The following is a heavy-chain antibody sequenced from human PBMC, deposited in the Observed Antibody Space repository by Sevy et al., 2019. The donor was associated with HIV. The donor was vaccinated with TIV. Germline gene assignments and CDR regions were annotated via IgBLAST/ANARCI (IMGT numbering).Heavy chain of an antibody. CDR3: ARRPQYGDPTRIDY. J-gene: IGHJ4*02. CDR1: GYTFTSYG. V-gene: IGHV1-18*04. D-gene: IGHD4-17*01. Sequence: ASVKVSCKASGYTFTSYGISWVRQAPGQGLEWMGWISAYNGNTNYAQKLQGRVTMTTDTSTSTAYMELRSLRSDDTAVDYCARRPQYGDPTRIDYWGQGTLVTVSS. CDR2: ISAYNGNT.